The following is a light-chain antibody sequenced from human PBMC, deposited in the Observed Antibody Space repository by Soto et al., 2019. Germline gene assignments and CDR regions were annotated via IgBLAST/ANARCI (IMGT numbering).Light chain of an antibody. V-gene: IGKV3-20*01. J-gene: IGKJ5*01. Sequence: EIVLTQSPGTLSLSPGEGASLSCRASQSISSNYLAWYQQKPGQAPRLLIYGASRRATGIPDRSSGSGSGTDFTLTINRLEPEDFAVYYCQQCGSSPNTFGQGTRVEIE. CDR1: QSISSNY. CDR3: QQCGSSPNT. CDR2: GAS.